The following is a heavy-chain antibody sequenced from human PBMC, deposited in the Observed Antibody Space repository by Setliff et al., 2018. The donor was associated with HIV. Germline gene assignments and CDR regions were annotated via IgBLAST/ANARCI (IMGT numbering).Heavy chain of an antibody. D-gene: IGHD4-17*01. Sequence: KTSETLSLTCAVYGESFSAYSWTWIRQPPGKGLEWIGYIYSSGSTYYNPSLQSRVSMSVDTSKNQFSLKLTSVTAADTAVYYCARSVTFLVDWFDPWGRGTLVTVSS. J-gene: IGHJ5*02. CDR1: GESFSAYS. CDR3: ARSVTFLVDWFDP. CDR2: IYSSGST. V-gene: IGHV4-34*09.